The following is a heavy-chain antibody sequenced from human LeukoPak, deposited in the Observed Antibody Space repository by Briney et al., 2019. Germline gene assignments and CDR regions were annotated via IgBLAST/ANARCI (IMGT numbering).Heavy chain of an antibody. J-gene: IGHJ6*02. CDR2: IYTSGST. D-gene: IGHD4-17*01. Sequence: SETLSLTCTVSGGSISSYYWSWIRQPAGKGLEWIGRIYTSGSTNYNPSLKSRVTMSVDTSKNQFSLKLSSVTAADTAVYYCAREDPQTTVPEGLDVWGQGTTVTVSS. CDR3: AREDPQTTVPEGLDV. V-gene: IGHV4-4*07. CDR1: GGSISSYY.